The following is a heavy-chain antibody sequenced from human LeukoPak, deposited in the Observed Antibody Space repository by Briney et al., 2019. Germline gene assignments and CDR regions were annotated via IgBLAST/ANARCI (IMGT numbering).Heavy chain of an antibody. D-gene: IGHD3-16*01. J-gene: IGHJ4*02. Sequence: GGSLRLSCAASGFTFSSYGMHWVRQAPGKGLEWVAVISYDGSNKYYADSVKGRFTISRDNSKNTLYLQMNSLRAEDTAVYYCARVGGRGLFLAYWGRGTLVTVSS. CDR3: ARVGGRGLFLAY. CDR1: GFTFSSYG. V-gene: IGHV3-30*19. CDR2: ISYDGSNK.